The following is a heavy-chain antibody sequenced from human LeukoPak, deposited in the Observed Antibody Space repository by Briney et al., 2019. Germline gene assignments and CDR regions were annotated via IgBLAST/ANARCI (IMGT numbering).Heavy chain of an antibody. D-gene: IGHD3-9*01. CDR3: ARLGRDYDILTGYYHPPL. Sequence: SETLSLTCTVSGGSISSSSHYWGWIRQPPGKGLEWIGSIYYSGSTYYNPSLKSRVTISVGTSKNQFSLKLSSVTAADTAVYYCARLGRDYDILTGYYHPPLWGQGTLVTVSS. CDR2: IYYSGST. CDR1: GGSISSSSHY. J-gene: IGHJ4*02. V-gene: IGHV4-39*07.